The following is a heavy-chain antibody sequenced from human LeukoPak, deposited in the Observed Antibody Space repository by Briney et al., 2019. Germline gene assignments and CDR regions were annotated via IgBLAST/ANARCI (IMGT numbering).Heavy chain of an antibody. CDR3: ARDQLGSYFDY. J-gene: IGHJ4*02. CDR2: ILYDVSNK. CDR1: GFTFSSYA. Sequence: PGGSLRLSCAASGFTFSSYAMHWVRQAPGQGLEWVTVILYDVSNKYYADSVKGRSTISRDNSKNTLYLQMISLRAEDTAVYYCARDQLGSYFDYWGQGTLVTVSS. D-gene: IGHD6-13*01. V-gene: IGHV3-30*01.